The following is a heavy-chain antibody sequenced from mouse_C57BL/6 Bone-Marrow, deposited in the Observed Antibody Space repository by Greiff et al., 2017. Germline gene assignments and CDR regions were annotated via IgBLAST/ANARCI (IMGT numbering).Heavy chain of an antibody. J-gene: IGHJ4*01. CDR2: ISNLAYSI. CDR1: GFTFSDYG. Sequence: EVQGVESGGGLVQPGGSLKLSCAASGFTFSDYGMAWVRQAPRKGPEWVAFISNLAYSIYYADTVTGRFTISRENAKNTRYLEMSSLRSEDTAMYYGARHSYARDYWGQGTSVTVSS. CDR3: ARHSYARDY. V-gene: IGHV5-15*01.